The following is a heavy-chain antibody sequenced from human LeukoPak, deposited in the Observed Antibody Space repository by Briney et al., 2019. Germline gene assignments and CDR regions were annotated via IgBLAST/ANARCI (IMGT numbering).Heavy chain of an antibody. J-gene: IGHJ4*02. CDR2: ISSSGSTI. D-gene: IGHD3-9*01. Sequence: GGSLRLSCAASGFTFSSYEMNWVRQAPGKGLEWVSYISSSGSTIYYADSVKGRFTISRDNSKNTLYLHVNSLRPEDTAVYYCAKERVDWRYFDYWGQGTLVTVSS. CDR3: AKERVDWRYFDY. V-gene: IGHV3-48*03. CDR1: GFTFSSYE.